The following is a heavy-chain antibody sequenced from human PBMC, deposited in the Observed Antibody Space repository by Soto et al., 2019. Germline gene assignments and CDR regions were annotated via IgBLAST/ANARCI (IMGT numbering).Heavy chain of an antibody. CDR2: IIPSFGTP. CDR1: GGSFSTYA. CDR3: ARDALGFDY. V-gene: IGHV1-69*01. Sequence: QVQLEQSGAEVKKPGSSVKVSCKSSGGSFSTYAIGWVRQAPGQGLEWMGQIIPSFGTPNYAQKFRGRVTITADESTNTAYMELISLRFEDTDIYACARDALGFDYWGQGTHLPVSS. J-gene: IGHJ4*02.